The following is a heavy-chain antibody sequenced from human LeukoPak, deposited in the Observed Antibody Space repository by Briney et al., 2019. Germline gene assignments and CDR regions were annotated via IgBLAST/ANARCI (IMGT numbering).Heavy chain of an antibody. J-gene: IGHJ4*02. CDR2: IIPIFGTA. Sequence: SVKVSCKASGGTFSSYAISWVRQAPGQGLEWMGGIIPIFGTANYAQKFQGRVTITTDESTSTAYMELSSLRSEDAAVYYCARGSRANSSGWSHQYYFDYWGQGTLVTVSS. CDR3: ARGSRANSSGWSHQYYFDY. D-gene: IGHD6-19*01. CDR1: GGTFSSYA. V-gene: IGHV1-69*05.